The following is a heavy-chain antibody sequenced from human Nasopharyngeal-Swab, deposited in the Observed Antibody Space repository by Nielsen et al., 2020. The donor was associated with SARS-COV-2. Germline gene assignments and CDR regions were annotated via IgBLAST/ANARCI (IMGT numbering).Heavy chain of an antibody. CDR1: GFTFSSYW. D-gene: IGHD2-15*01. Sequence: ETLSLTCAASGFTFSSYWMHWVRQAPGKGLVWVSRINSDGSSTSYADSVKGQFTISRDNAKNTLYLQMNSLRAEDTAVYYCARDRIGVGMDVWGQGTTVTVSS. CDR2: INSDGSST. V-gene: IGHV3-74*01. CDR3: ARDRIGVGMDV. J-gene: IGHJ6*02.